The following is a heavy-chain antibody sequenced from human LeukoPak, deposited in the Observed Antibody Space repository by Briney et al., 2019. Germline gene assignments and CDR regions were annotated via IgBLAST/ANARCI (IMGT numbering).Heavy chain of an antibody. V-gene: IGHV1-69*13. CDR3: AKSGYDGYYYYMDV. D-gene: IGHD5-12*01. J-gene: IGHJ6*03. CDR2: IIPIFGTA. CDR1: GGTFSSYA. Sequence: SVKVSCKASGGTFSSYAISWVRQAPGQGLEWMGGIIPIFGTANYAQKFQGRVTITADESTSTAYMELSSLRSEDTAVYYCAKSGYDGYYYYMDVWGKGTTVTISS.